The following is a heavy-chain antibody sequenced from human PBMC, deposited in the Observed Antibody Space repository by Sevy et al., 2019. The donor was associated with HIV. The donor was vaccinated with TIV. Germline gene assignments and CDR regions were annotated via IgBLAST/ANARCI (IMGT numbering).Heavy chain of an antibody. CDR2: ISSSSSTI. Sequence: GGSLRLSCAVSGFTFRSYDMNWVRQAPGKGLEWVSYISSSSSTIYYADPVKGRFTISRDNAKNSLYLQMNSLRAEDTAVYYCARDSSGYYRIYAFDIWGQGTMVTVSS. V-gene: IGHV3-48*01. CDR3: ARDSSGYYRIYAFDI. D-gene: IGHD3-22*01. CDR1: GFTFRSYD. J-gene: IGHJ3*02.